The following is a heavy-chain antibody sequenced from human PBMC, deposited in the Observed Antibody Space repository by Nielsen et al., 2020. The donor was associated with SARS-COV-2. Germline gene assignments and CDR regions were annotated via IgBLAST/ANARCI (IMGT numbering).Heavy chain of an antibody. CDR2: ISSSSSYI. D-gene: IGHD3-22*01. J-gene: IGHJ4*02. Sequence: VRQMPGKGLEWVSSISSSSSYIYYADSVKGRFTISRDNAKNSLYLQMNSLRAEDTAVYYCARDKRYYYDSSGYPPFDYWGQGTLVTVSS. V-gene: IGHV3-21*01. CDR3: ARDKRYYYDSSGYPPFDY.